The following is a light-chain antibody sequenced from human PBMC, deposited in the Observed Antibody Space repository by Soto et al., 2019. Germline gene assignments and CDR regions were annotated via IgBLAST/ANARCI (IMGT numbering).Light chain of an antibody. J-gene: IGLJ1*01. Sequence: QSVLTQPPSASGSPGQSVSISCTGTSRDVGGNNYDSWYQQHPGKAPKLMIYEVSKRPSGVPDRFSGSKSGNTASLTVSGLQAEDEADYFCLSYAGSTNYVFGTGTKVTVL. V-gene: IGLV2-8*01. CDR1: SRDVGGNNY. CDR3: LSYAGSTNYV. CDR2: EVS.